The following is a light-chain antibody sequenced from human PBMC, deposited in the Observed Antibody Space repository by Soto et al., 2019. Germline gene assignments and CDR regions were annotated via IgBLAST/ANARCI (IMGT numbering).Light chain of an antibody. CDR3: QQSNSYFWT. V-gene: IGKV1-5*01. J-gene: IGKJ1*01. CDR2: DAS. Sequence: DIQMTQSPSTLSASVGDRVTITCRASPSISGWLAWYQQKPGKAPKLLIYDASRLESVVPSRFSGAGSGTEFNIHVSILQPDDFATYYSQQSNSYFWTFGQGTKVEIK. CDR1: PSISGW.